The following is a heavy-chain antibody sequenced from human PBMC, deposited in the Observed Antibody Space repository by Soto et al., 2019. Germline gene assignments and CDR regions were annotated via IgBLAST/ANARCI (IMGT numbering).Heavy chain of an antibody. J-gene: IGHJ3*02. D-gene: IGHD3-3*01. Sequence: GSLRLSCVASGITSSSYAMGWVRQAPGRGLEWVAGISGNGGSSYYAGAVKGRFTISRDNSKNTLYLQMNSLTVEDTAVYYCAKRLFAVVVVGGYDIWGQGTMVTVSS. CDR3: AKRLFAVVVVGGYDI. CDR1: GITSSSYA. CDR2: ISGNGGSS. V-gene: IGHV3-23*01.